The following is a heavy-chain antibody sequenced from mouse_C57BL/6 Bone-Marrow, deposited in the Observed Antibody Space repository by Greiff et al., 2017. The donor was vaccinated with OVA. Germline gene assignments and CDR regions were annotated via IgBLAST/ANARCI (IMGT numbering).Heavy chain of an antibody. D-gene: IGHD2-3*01. CDR3: ARFFYDGYYGRVYFDY. J-gene: IGHJ2*01. CDR1: GYTFTNYW. Sequence: VKLMESGAELVRPGTSVKMSCKASGYTFTNYWVGWVKQRPGHGLEWIGDIYPGGGYTNYNEKFKGKATLTADKSSSTAYMQVSSLTSEDSAIYYCARFFYDGYYGRVYFDYWGQGTTLTVSS. CDR2: IYPGGGYT. V-gene: IGHV1-63*01.